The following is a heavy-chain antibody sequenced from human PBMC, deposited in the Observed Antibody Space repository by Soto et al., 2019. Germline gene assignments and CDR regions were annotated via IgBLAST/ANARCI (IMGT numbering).Heavy chain of an antibody. J-gene: IGHJ5*02. CDR1: GYTFTSYG. V-gene: IGHV1-18*04. Sequence: QVQLVQSGAEVKKPGASVKVSCKSSGYTFTSYGISWVRQAPGQGLEWMGWISAYNGNTNYAQKLQGRVTMTTDTSTSTAYMELRSLRSDDTAVYYCARWAGYCSSTSCYSGGWFDPWGQGTLVTVSS. CDR3: ARWAGYCSSTSCYSGGWFDP. CDR2: ISAYNGNT. D-gene: IGHD2-2*01.